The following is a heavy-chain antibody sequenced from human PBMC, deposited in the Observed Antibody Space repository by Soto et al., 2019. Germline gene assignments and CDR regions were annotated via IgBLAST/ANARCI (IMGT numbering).Heavy chain of an antibody. D-gene: IGHD3-3*01. Sequence: QVQLVQSGAEVKKPGASVKVSCKASGYSFSSYGVSWVRQAPGQGLEWMGWITVYNGDTNYAQNLQGRVTLTTDTSTSTAYMEVRNLRSDDTAVYYCARDLRRGLWTGSGQDYFDYWGQGTLVTVAS. CDR3: ARDLRRGLWTGSGQDYFDY. J-gene: IGHJ4*02. CDR2: ITVYNGDT. V-gene: IGHV1-18*04. CDR1: GYSFSSYG.